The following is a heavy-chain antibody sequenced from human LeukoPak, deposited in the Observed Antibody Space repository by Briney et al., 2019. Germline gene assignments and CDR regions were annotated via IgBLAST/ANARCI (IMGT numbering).Heavy chain of an antibody. D-gene: IGHD3-9*01. CDR3: ASGPRYFDWLSSDY. J-gene: IGHJ4*02. Sequence: ASVKVSCKASGYTFTSYGISWVRQAPGQGLEWMGWICAYNGNTNYAQKLQGRVTMTTDTSTSTAYMELRSLRSDDTAVYYCASGPRYFDWLSSDYWGQGTLVTVSS. CDR2: ICAYNGNT. CDR1: GYTFTSYG. V-gene: IGHV1-18*01.